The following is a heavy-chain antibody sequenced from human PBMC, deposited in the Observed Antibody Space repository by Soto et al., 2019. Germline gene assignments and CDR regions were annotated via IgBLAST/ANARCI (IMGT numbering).Heavy chain of an antibody. D-gene: IGHD1-7*01. CDR2: IYWDDDK. CDR3: TRFTGTTGLDY. Sequence: QITLKESGPTLVKPTQTLTLTCTFSGFSLSTSGVGVGWIRQPPGKALEWLALIYWDDDKRYSPSLKSRLTITKDTSKNQVVLTMTNMDPVDTATYFCTRFTGTTGLDYWGQGTLVTVSS. V-gene: IGHV2-5*02. J-gene: IGHJ4*02. CDR1: GFSLSTSGVG.